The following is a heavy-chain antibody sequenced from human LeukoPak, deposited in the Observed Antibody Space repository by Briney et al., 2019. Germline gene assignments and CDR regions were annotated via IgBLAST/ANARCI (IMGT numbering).Heavy chain of an antibody. D-gene: IGHD6-19*01. J-gene: IGHJ5*02. CDR3: ARHRGTAVAGNNWFDP. CDR2: IYYSGST. Sequence: SETLSLTCTVSGGSTSSFYWSWIRQPPGKGLEWIGYIYYSGSTNYNPSLKSRVTISVDTSKNQFSLKLSSVTAADTAVYYCARHRGTAVAGNNWFDPWGQGTLVTVSS. CDR1: GGSTSSFY. V-gene: IGHV4-59*08.